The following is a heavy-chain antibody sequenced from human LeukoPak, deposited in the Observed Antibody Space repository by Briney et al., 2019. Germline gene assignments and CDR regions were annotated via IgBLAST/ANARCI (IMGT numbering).Heavy chain of an antibody. Sequence: GGSLRLSSTASGFTFSSYAMNWVRQAPGKGLEWVSTISASGGSTYYADSVKGRFTISRDNAKNSLYLQMNSLRAEDTAVYYCARGVPTGIDYFDYWGQGTLVTVSS. V-gene: IGHV3-23*01. CDR1: GFTFSSYA. D-gene: IGHD1-1*01. J-gene: IGHJ4*02. CDR3: ARGVPTGIDYFDY. CDR2: ISASGGST.